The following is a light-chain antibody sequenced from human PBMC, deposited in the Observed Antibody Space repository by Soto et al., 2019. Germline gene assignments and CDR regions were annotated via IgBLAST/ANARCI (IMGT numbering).Light chain of an antibody. CDR3: QQRSNWPHLT. CDR1: QSVSSY. J-gene: IGKJ4*01. CDR2: DAS. Sequence: EIVLTQSPATLSLSPWEGATLSCRASQSVSSYLAWYQQKPGQTPRLLIYDASNRATGIPARFSGSGSGTDFTLTISSLEPEDFAVYFCQQRSNWPHLTFGGGTKVDIK. V-gene: IGKV3-11*01.